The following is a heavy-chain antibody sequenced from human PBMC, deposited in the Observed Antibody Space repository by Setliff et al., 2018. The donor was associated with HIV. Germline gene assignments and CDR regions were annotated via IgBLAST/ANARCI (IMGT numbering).Heavy chain of an antibody. D-gene: IGHD6-13*01. V-gene: IGHV1-2*02. CDR1: QNSFSDDY. Sequence: VASVMVSCKASQNSFSDDYMNWVRQAPGQRPEWMGWIRLPRGGTKYAQKFQGRVSLTWDTSISTGYMELRRLRSDDTAIYYCVTSPGSFLAQDATEAGDAWGQGSLVTVSS. CDR2: IRLPRGGT. CDR3: VTSPGSFLAQDATEAGDA. J-gene: IGHJ5*02.